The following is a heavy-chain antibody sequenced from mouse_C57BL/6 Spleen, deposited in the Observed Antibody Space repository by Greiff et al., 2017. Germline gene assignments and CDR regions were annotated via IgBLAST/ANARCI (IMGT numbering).Heavy chain of an antibody. CDR1: GYTFTSYW. CDR2: IHPNSGST. J-gene: IGHJ2*01. D-gene: IGHD2-2*01. Sequence: QVQLQQSGAELVKPGASVKLSCKASGYTFTSYWMHWVKQRPGQGLEWIGMIHPNSGSTNYNEKFKSKATLTVDKSSSTAYMQLSSLTSEDSAVYYCALYGYFYYFDYWGQGTTLTVSS. V-gene: IGHV1-64*01. CDR3: ALYGYFYYFDY.